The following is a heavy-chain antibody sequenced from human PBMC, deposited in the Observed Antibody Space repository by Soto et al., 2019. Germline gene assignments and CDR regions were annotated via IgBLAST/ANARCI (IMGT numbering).Heavy chain of an antibody. D-gene: IGHD1-26*01. Sequence: EVHLLESGGGLVQPGGSLRLSCAASGFTFSSYAMSWVRQAPGKGLEWVSIITYSGGTTYYADAVEGRFTISRDNSKNTLYLQMNRLRVEDTDVYYCAKANRGTYSGFDCWGQGPLVTVSS. CDR2: ITYSGGTT. V-gene: IGHV3-23*01. J-gene: IGHJ4*02. CDR3: AKANRGTYSGFDC. CDR1: GFTFSSYA.